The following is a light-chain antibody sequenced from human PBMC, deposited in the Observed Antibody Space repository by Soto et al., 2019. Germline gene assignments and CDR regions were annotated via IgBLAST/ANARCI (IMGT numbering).Light chain of an antibody. CDR3: QESYTALWGT. CDR1: QSISRS. V-gene: IGKV1-39*01. Sequence: DIQMTQSPSSLSASVGDRVTITCRASQSISRSLNWYQRKLGKVPKVLIYGASSLQSGVPSRFSGSCSGTDFTLTISSLQPEDFATYYCQESYTALWGTFGQGTRVEI. J-gene: IGKJ1*01. CDR2: GAS.